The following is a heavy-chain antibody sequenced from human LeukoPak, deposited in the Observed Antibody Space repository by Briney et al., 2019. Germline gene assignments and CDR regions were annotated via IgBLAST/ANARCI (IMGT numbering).Heavy chain of an antibody. V-gene: IGHV4-59*12. D-gene: IGHD1-7*01. CDR2: IYYSGSA. CDR3: ARTGTGSNWFDP. Sequence: SETLCLTCTVSGGSISSYYWSGIRQPPGKGLEWIGYIYYSGSANYNPSLKSRVTMSVDTSKNQFSLKLSSVTAADTAVYYCARTGTGSNWFDPWGQGTLVTVSS. CDR1: GGSISSYY. J-gene: IGHJ5*02.